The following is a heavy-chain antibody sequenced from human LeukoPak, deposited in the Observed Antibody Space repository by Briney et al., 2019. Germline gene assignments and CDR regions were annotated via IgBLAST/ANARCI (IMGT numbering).Heavy chain of an antibody. Sequence: PGGSLRLSCAASGFTFSSYEMNWVRQAPGKGLEWVSYISSSGSTIYYADSVKGRFTISRDNAKNSLYLQMNSLRAEDTAVYYCARAEPHYYDSSGYYRSDALDIWGQGTMITVSS. CDR2: ISSSGSTI. V-gene: IGHV3-48*03. J-gene: IGHJ3*02. D-gene: IGHD3-22*01. CDR1: GFTFSSYE. CDR3: ARAEPHYYDSSGYYRSDALDI.